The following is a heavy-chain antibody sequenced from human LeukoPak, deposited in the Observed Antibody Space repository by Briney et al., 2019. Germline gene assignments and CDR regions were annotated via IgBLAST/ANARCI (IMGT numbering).Heavy chain of an antibody. V-gene: IGHV4-34*01. CDR1: GESFSGNF. D-gene: IGHD2/OR15-2a*01. J-gene: IGHJ4*02. CDR3: ANPAGRALYYFDY. CDR2: IDNNGIT. Sequence: PSETLSLTCAVSGESFSGNFWTWIRQSPGKGLEWIGEIDNNGITNYNPSLKSRITISVDMSKNQFSLKLSSMTAADTAVYYCANPAGRALYYFDYWGQGTLVTVSS.